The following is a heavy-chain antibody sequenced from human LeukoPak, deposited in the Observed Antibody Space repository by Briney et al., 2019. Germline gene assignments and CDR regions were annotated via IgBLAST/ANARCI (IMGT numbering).Heavy chain of an antibody. D-gene: IGHD3-3*01. J-gene: IGHJ4*02. Sequence: SETLSLTCTVSGGSISSHYWSWIRQPPGKGLEWIGYIYYSGSTNYNPSLKSRVTISVDTSKNQFSLKLSSVTAADTAVYYCARVSYDFWSGYYNYYFDYWGQGTLVTVPS. CDR2: IYYSGST. V-gene: IGHV4-59*11. CDR3: ARVSYDFWSGYYNYYFDY. CDR1: GGSISSHY.